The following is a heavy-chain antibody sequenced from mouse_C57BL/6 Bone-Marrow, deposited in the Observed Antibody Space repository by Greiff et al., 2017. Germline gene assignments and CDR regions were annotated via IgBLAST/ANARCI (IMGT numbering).Heavy chain of an antibody. D-gene: IGHD4-1*01. CDR2: IYPGSGST. V-gene: IGHV1-55*01. CDR3: AREEGRANWEAMDY. CDR1: GYTFTSYW. J-gene: IGHJ4*01. Sequence: VKLQESGAELVKPGASVKMSCKASGYTFTSYWITWVKQRPGQGLEWIGDIYPGSGSTNYNEKFKSKATLTVDTSSSTAYMQLSSLTSEDSAVYYCAREEGRANWEAMDYWGQGTSVTVSS.